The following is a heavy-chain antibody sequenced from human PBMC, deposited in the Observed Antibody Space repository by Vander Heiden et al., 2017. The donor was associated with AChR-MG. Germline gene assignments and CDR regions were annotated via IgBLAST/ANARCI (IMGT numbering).Heavy chain of an antibody. CDR3: ARDVIVVVPAATGDWFDP. V-gene: IGHV4-38-2*02. CDR2: IYHSGST. Sequence: QVQLQESGPGLVKPSETLSLTCAVSGYSISSGYYWGWIRQPPGKGLEWIGSIYHSGSTYYNPSLKRRVTISVDTSKNQFSLKLSSVTAAETAVYYCARDVIVVVPAATGDWFDPWGQGTLVTVSS. J-gene: IGHJ5*02. D-gene: IGHD2-2*01. CDR1: GYSISSGYY.